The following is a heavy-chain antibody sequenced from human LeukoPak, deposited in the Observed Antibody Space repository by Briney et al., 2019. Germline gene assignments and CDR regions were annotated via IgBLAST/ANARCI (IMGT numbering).Heavy chain of an antibody. Sequence: GGSLRLTCAASGFTFNNHDMHWVRQAPGKGLEWVAGISCDGRNKYYADSVKGRFTISRDNSKNTLNLQMNSLRTEDTAVYYCAKPRDIDSWAFDVWGQGTMVTVS. V-gene: IGHV3-30*18. CDR1: GFTFNNHD. CDR2: ISCDGRNK. D-gene: IGHD2-15*01. J-gene: IGHJ3*01. CDR3: AKPRDIDSWAFDV.